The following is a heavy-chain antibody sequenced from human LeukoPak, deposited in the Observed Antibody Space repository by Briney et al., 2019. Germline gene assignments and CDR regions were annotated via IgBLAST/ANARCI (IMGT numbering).Heavy chain of an antibody. J-gene: IGHJ3*02. Sequence: ASVKVSCKASGYTFTSYDINWVRQATGQGLEWMGWMNPNSGNTGYAQKFQGRVTMTRNTSISTAYMELSSLRSEDTAVYYCARGIKLWYAFDIWGQGTMVTVSS. CDR2: MNPNSGNT. CDR1: GYTFTSYD. V-gene: IGHV1-8*01. CDR3: ARGIKLWYAFDI. D-gene: IGHD5-18*01.